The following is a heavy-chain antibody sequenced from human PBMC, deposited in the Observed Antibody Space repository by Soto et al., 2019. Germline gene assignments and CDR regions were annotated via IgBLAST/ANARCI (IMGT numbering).Heavy chain of an antibody. J-gene: IGHJ1*01. V-gene: IGHV4-59*01. CDR2: IHYSGNF. CDR1: GGSISSYY. Sequence: QVQLQESGPGLVKPSETLSLTCTVSGGSISSYYWSWIRQTPGKGLEWIGRIHYSGNFNYSPSLKSRVTISVDTSKNQLSLKLSSVTAADTAVYFCARARGFRDSGSAAEDFQHWGRGTLVTVS. CDR3: ARARGFRDSGSAAEDFQH. D-gene: IGHD3-10*01.